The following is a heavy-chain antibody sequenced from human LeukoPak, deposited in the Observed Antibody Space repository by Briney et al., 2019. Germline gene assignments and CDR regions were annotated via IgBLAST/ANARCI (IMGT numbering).Heavy chain of an antibody. CDR1: GFTFSSYS. CDR2: ISSNSDYI. Sequence: KTGGSLRLSCAASGFTFSSYSINWVRQAPGKGLEWVSSISSNSDYIYYADSVKGRFTISRDNAGDSLYLEMISLRAEDTALYYCARDGMTGYSFDYWGQGTLVTVSS. J-gene: IGHJ4*02. V-gene: IGHV3-21*01. CDR3: ARDGMTGYSFDY.